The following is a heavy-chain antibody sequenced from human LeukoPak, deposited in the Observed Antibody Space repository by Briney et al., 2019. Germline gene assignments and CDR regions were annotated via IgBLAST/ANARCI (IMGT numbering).Heavy chain of an antibody. V-gene: IGHV3-20*04. CDR3: ASGVVGRSAVDLAR. J-gene: IGHJ4*02. CDR2: INSTGSSI. Sequence: GGSLRLSCAASGFTFCDYGMSWVRQAPGKGLEWVSGINSTGSSIDYADPVKGRFTISRDNAKNSLYLQMNSLRAEDTAVYYCASGVVGRSAVDLARWGQGTLVTVSS. D-gene: IGHD3-3*01. CDR1: GFTFCDYG.